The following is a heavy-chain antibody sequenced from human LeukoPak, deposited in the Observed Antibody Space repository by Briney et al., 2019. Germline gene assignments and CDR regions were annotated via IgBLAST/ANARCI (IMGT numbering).Heavy chain of an antibody. V-gene: IGHV1-2*06. J-gene: IGHJ4*02. CDR2: INPNSGGT. CDR3: ARDQVGTRYYYDSSGYFGY. CDR1: GYTFTGYY. D-gene: IGHD3-22*01. Sequence: GASVKVSCKASGYTFTGYYMHWVRQAPGQGLEWMGRINPNSGGTNYAQKFQGRVTITADESTSTAYMELSSLRSEDTAVYYCARDQVGTRYYYDSSGYFGYWGQGTLVTVSS.